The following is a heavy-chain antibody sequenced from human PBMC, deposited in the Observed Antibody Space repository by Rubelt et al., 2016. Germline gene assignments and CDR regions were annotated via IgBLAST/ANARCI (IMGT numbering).Heavy chain of an antibody. CDR3: ARDGSSSHYYYYGMDV. J-gene: IGHJ6*02. CDR1: GGSISSSNSY. Sequence: QLQLQESGPGLVKPSETLSLTCPVSGGSISSSNSYWSWIRQPPGKGLEWIGRIYYSGSTNYNPSLQVGVTISVYTPKNQFSLKLSSVTAADTAVYYCARDGSSSHYYYYGMDVWGQGTTVTVSS. V-gene: IGHV4-39*07. CDR2: IYYSGST. D-gene: IGHD6-6*01.